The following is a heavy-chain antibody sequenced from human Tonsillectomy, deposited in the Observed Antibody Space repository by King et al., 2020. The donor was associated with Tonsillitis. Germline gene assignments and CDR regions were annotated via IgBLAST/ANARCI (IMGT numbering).Heavy chain of an antibody. V-gene: IGHV3-7*01. CDR3: ARSREPILTLDY. Sequence: VQLVESGGGLVQPGGSLRHSCAASGFTFSSYWMTWVRQAPGKGLEWVANINQDGREQYYVDSVRGRFTISRDNAKNSLYLQMNSLRAEDTAMYYCARSREPILTLDYWGQGTLVTVSS. D-gene: IGHD1-14*01. CDR2: INQDGREQ. CDR1: GFTFSSYW. J-gene: IGHJ4*02.